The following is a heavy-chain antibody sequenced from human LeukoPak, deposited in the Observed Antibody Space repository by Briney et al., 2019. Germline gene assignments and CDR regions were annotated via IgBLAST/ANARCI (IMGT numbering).Heavy chain of an antibody. Sequence: GGSLRLSCAASGFTFSSYEMNWVRQAPGKGLQWLSYISSSGSTIYYADSVKGRFTISRDNAKNSLYLQMNSLRAEDTAVYYCAREPHYLDSSGYLLSAAFDVWGQGTMVTVSS. CDR2: ISSSGSTI. J-gene: IGHJ3*01. CDR1: GFTFSSYE. D-gene: IGHD3-22*01. V-gene: IGHV3-48*03. CDR3: AREPHYLDSSGYLLSAAFDV.